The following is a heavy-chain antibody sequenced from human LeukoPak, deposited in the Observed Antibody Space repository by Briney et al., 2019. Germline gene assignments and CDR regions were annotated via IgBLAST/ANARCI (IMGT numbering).Heavy chain of an antibody. CDR2: MSYSGST. D-gene: IGHD3-10*01. CDR3: ARLREILNRFDP. CDR1: GGSISSSTHY. V-gene: IGHV4-39*01. Sequence: SETLSLTCTVSGGSISSSTHYWGWIPQPPGRGLVWIGSMSYSGSTYYNPSLESRVTISVDTSKNQFSLKLSSVTAGDTAVYYCARLREILNRFDPWGQGSLVTVSS. J-gene: IGHJ5*02.